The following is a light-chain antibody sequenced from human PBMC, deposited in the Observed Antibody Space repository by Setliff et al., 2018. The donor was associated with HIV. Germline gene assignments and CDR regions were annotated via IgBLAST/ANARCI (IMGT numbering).Light chain of an antibody. CDR1: SSNIGAAYD. V-gene: IGLV1-40*01. CDR2: GNI. CDR3: QSYDSSLSAYV. J-gene: IGLJ1*01. Sequence: QSVLTQPPSVSGAPGQRVTISCTGSSSNIGAAYDVHWYRQFPGTAPKLLIYGNINRPSGVPDRFSGSKSGTSGSLTITGLQAEDEADYYCQSYDSSLSAYVFGTGTKVTVL.